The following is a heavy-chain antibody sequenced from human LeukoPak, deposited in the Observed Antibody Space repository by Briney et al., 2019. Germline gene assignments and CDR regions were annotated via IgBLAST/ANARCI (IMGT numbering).Heavy chain of an antibody. Sequence: SETLSLTCIVSGGSISSSTYYWGWIRQPPGKGLEWIGSIYYSGSTYYNPSLKSRVTISVDTSKNQFSLKLSSVTAADTAVYYCARRTFSSSSVPFDYWGQGTLVTVSS. V-gene: IGHV4-39*01. CDR2: IYYSGST. J-gene: IGHJ4*02. CDR1: GGSISSSTYY. CDR3: ARRTFSSSSVPFDY. D-gene: IGHD6-6*01.